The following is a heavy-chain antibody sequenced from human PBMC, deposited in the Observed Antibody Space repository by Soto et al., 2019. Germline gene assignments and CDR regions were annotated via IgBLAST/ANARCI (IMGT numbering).Heavy chain of an antibody. CDR2: ISTYNGNT. Sequence: RASVKVSCKASGFTFISYGIFWVRQAPGRGLEWMGWISTYNGNTNYAQKLQGRVTMTTDTSTSTAYMELRSLRADDTAVYYCARDFYDFWSGYPPSCFDPWGQGTLVTVSS. D-gene: IGHD3-3*01. CDR3: ARDFYDFWSGYPPSCFDP. J-gene: IGHJ5*02. CDR1: GFTFISYG. V-gene: IGHV1-18*04.